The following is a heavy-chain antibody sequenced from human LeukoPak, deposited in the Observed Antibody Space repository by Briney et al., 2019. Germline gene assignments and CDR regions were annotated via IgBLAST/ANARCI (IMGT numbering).Heavy chain of an antibody. Sequence: GGSLRLSCAASGFTFSSYWMSWVRQAPGKGLEWVANIKQDGSEKYYVDSVKGRFTISRDNAKNSLYLQMNSLRAEDMAVYYCASLQLSPYYYYYGMDVWGQGTTVTVSS. CDR2: IKQDGSEK. CDR3: ASLQLSPYYYYYGMDV. CDR1: GFTFSSYW. J-gene: IGHJ6*02. V-gene: IGHV3-7*01. D-gene: IGHD3-16*02.